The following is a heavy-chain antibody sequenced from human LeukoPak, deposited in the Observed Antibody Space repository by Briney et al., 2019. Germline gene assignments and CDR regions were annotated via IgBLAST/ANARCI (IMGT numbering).Heavy chain of an antibody. Sequence: SETLSLTCTVSGGSISSGDYYWSWIRQPPGKGLEWIGYIYYSGSTYYNPSLKSQVTISVDTSKNQFSLKLSSVTAADTAVYYSARRLIGTDFDYWGQGTLVTVSS. D-gene: IGHD1-26*01. CDR2: IYYSGST. V-gene: IGHV4-30-4*01. CDR1: GGSISSGDYY. CDR3: ARRLIGTDFDY. J-gene: IGHJ4*02.